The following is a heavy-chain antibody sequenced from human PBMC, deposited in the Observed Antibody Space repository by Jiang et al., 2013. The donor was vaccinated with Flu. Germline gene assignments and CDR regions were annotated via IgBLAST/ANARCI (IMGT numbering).Heavy chain of an antibody. CDR2: IYYSGTT. J-gene: IGHJ4*02. CDR3: ASQHWDHGVGSYYMSH. Sequence: CTVSGGSIISENSYWGWIRQPPGKGLEWIGSIYYSGTTYYNPSLKSRVTISVDTSRKQFSLKMSSVTAADTAVYYCASQHWDHGVGSYYMSHWGQGTLVTVSS. V-gene: IGHV4-39*07. CDR1: GGSIISENSY. D-gene: IGHD3-10*01.